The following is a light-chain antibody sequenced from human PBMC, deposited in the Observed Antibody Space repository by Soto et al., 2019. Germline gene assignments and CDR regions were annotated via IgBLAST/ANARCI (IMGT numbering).Light chain of an antibody. J-gene: IGKJ2*01. Sequence: AIQMTQSPSSLSASVGDRVTITCRASQAIKNELGWYQQKPGKAPKFLIYVASSLQSGVPSRFSGSGSGTDFTLTITSLQPEDFATYYCLQDSKYPRTFGQGTNLEIK. CDR1: QAIKNE. V-gene: IGKV1-6*01. CDR3: LQDSKYPRT. CDR2: VAS.